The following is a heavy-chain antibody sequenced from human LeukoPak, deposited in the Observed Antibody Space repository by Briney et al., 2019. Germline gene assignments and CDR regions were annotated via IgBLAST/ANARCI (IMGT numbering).Heavy chain of an antibody. CDR3: ARGIYCSSTSCDAFDP. D-gene: IGHD2-2*01. CDR2: IYHSGSTY. V-gene: IGHV4-38-2*02. CDR1: GYSISSNYY. Sequence: SETLSLTCSVSGYSISSNYYWGWIRQSPGEGLEWIGSIYHSGSTYYYNPSLKSRVTISVDTSKNQFSLKLTSVTAADTAVYYCARGIYCSSTSCDAFDPWGQGTLVSVSS. J-gene: IGHJ5*02.